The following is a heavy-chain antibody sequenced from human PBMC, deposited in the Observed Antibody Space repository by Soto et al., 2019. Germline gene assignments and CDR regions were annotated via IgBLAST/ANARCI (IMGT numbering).Heavy chain of an antibody. D-gene: IGHD3-16*01. CDR2: MYYSGST. CDR3: ARGPYYDLIWNYYYMDV. J-gene: IGHJ6*03. Sequence: QVQLQESGPGLVKPSETLSLSCSVSGGSISGHYWSWVRQTPGKGLEWIGYMYYSGSTNYKPSLKVRVTISVDTSKNPFSLRLTSVTAADTAVYYCARGPYYDLIWNYYYMDVWGKGTTVTVSS. CDR1: GGSISGHY. V-gene: IGHV4-59*08.